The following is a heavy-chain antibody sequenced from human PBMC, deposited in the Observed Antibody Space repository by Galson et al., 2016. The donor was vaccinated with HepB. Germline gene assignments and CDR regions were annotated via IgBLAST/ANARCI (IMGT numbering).Heavy chain of an antibody. J-gene: IGHJ6*02. CDR2: IWYDGSNK. V-gene: IGHV3-33*08. CDR1: GFTFEDHA. CDR3: ARGDYGAYSPFGMDV. D-gene: IGHD4-17*01. Sequence: SLRLSCAGSGFTFEDHAMHWVRQAPGKGLKWVAVIWYDGSNKQFADSVKGRFTISRDNSKNTVYLQMNSLRAEDTAVYYCARGDYGAYSPFGMDVWGQGTTVTVSS.